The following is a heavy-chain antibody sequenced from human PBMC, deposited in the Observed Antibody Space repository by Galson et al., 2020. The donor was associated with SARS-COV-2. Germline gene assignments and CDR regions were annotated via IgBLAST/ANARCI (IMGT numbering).Heavy chain of an antibody. D-gene: IGHD1-26*01. Sequence: GESLKISCAASGFTFSNYVMHWVRQAPGKGPEWVAVISSDGSNSFYADSLKGLFTISRDNSKSTLYLQMNSLRAEDTAVYYCARGGEWELPYYFDYWGQGTLVTVSS. J-gene: IGHJ4*02. CDR2: ISSDGSNS. CDR3: ARGGEWELPYYFDY. CDR1: GFTFSNYV. V-gene: IGHV3-30*04.